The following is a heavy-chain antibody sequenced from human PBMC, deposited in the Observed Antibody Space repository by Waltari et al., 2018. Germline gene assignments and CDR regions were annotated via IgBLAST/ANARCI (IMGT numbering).Heavy chain of an antibody. CDR1: GFTFSSYG. J-gene: IGHJ5*02. Sequence: QVQLVESGGGVVQPGRSLRLSCAASGFTFSSYGMHWVRQAPGKGLEWVAVIWYDGSNKYYAESVKCRFTISRDNSKNTLYLQMNSLRAEDTAVYYCAREALRRYYDFWSGYSPFDPWGQGTLVTVSS. D-gene: IGHD3-3*01. V-gene: IGHV3-33*01. CDR3: AREALRRYYDFWSGYSPFDP. CDR2: IWYDGSNK.